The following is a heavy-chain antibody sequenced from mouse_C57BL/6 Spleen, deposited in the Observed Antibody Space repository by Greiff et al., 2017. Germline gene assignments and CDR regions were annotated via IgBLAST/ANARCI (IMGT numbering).Heavy chain of an antibody. CDR2: ILPGSGST. Sequence: QVQLQQSGAELMKPGASVKLSCKASGYTFTGYWIEWVKQRPGHGLEWIGEILPGSGSTNYNEKFKGKATFTADTSSNTAYMQLSSLTTEDSAIYYCASRYYYGSRYEYYFGYWGQGTTLTVSS. CDR3: ASRYYYGSRYEYYFGY. J-gene: IGHJ2*01. CDR1: GYTFTGYW. V-gene: IGHV1-9*01. D-gene: IGHD1-1*01.